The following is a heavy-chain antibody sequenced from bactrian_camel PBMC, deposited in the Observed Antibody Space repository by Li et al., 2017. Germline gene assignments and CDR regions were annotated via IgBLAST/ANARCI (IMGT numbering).Heavy chain of an antibody. CDR3: AKPGGGTWFWEIHY. CDR2: IYSDGRIS. CDR1: GFTFSNFP. V-gene: IGHV3-2*01. Sequence: HVQLVESGGGLVQPGGSLRLSCAASGFTFSNFPMTWVRQAPGKGLEWVSRIYSDGRISGYADSVKGRFTISRDNAESTLYLQLNSLKTEDTAMYYCAKPGGGTWFWEIHYWGQGTQVTVS. D-gene: IGHD1*01. J-gene: IGHJ4*01.